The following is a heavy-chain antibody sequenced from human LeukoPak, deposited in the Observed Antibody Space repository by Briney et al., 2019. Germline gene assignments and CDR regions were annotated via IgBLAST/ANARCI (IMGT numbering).Heavy chain of an antibody. V-gene: IGHV1-46*03. CDR1: GYTFTSYY. Sequence: ASVNVSCKSSGYTFTSYYMHWLRQAAGQGLAWMGIINPSGGSTSYAQKFQGRVTMTRDTSTSTVYMELSSLRSEDTAVYYCARDVKYGDYVGTLWYWGQGTLVTVSS. CDR2: INPSGGST. CDR3: ARDVKYGDYVGTLWY. D-gene: IGHD4-17*01. J-gene: IGHJ4*02.